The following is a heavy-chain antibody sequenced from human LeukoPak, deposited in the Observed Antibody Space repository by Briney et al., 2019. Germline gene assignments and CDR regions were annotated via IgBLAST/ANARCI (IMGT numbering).Heavy chain of an antibody. CDR3: ARRRGGLGSYSDAFDI. CDR1: GFTFSSYD. J-gene: IGHJ3*02. D-gene: IGHD3-10*01. CDR2: IDTAGGT. V-gene: IGHV3-13*04. Sequence: PGGSLRLSCAASGFTFSSYDMHWVRHTTGEGLEWASGIDTAGGTYYPGSAKGRFTISRDNTKNSLYLQMNSLRAGDTALYYCARRRGGLGSYSDAFDIWGQGTMVTVSS.